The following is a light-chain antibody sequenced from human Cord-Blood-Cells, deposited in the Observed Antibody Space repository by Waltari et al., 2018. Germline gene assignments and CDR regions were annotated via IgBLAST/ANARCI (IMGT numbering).Light chain of an antibody. CDR2: AAS. Sequence: DIQMTQSPSSLSASVGDRATITCRASQSISSYLNWYQQKPGKAPKLLIYAASSLQSGVPSRFSGSGSGTDFTLTISSLQPEDFVTYYCQQSYSTPLTFGGGTKVEIK. J-gene: IGKJ4*01. V-gene: IGKV1-39*01. CDR1: QSISSY. CDR3: QQSYSTPLT.